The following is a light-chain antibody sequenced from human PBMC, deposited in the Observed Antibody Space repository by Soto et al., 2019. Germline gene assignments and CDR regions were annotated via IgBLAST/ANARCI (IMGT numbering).Light chain of an antibody. CDR3: SSYTSSSPLV. J-gene: IGLJ1*01. CDR2: EVS. V-gene: IGLV2-14*01. Sequence: QSALTQPASVSGSPGQSITISCTGTSSGVGGYNYVSWYQQHPGKAPKLMIYEVSNRPSGVSNRFSGSTSDNTASLAISGLHAEDEADYYCSSYTSSSPLVFGPGTKLTVL. CDR1: SSGVGGYNY.